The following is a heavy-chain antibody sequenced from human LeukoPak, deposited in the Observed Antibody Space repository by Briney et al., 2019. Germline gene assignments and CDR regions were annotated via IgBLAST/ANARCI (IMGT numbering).Heavy chain of an antibody. CDR1: GFTFSDYY. J-gene: IGHJ4*02. V-gene: IGHV4-59*10. Sequence: GSLRLSCAASGFTFSDYYMNWIRQTPGKGLEWLGRLYPGVSTNYSPSLKSRLTMSVDTSKNQFSLKLTSMTAADTAVYFCARSAVTRAGVFDYWGRGTLVTVSS. D-gene: IGHD4-17*01. CDR2: LYPGVST. CDR3: ARSAVTRAGVFDY.